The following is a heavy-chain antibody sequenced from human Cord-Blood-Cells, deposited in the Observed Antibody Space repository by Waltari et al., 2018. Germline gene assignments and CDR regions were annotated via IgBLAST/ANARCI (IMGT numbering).Heavy chain of an antibody. D-gene: IGHD6-6*01. CDR2: IWYDGSNK. CDR1: GFTFSSNG. V-gene: IGHV3-33*01. Sequence: QVQLVESGGGVVQPGRSLRLSCAASGFTFSSNGMHCVRQAPGKGLEWVAVIWYDGSNKYYADSVKGRFTISRDNSKNTLYLQMNSLRAEDTAVYYCAREIAANYFDYWGQGTLVTVSS. CDR3: AREIAANYFDY. J-gene: IGHJ4*02.